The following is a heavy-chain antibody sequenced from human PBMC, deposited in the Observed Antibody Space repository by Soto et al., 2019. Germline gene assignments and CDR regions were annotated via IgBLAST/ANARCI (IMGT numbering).Heavy chain of an antibody. Sequence: QVQRVQSGAEVKKPGASVKVSCKASGYTFTSYGISGVRQAPGQGLEWMGWISAYNGNTNYAQKLQGRVTMTTDTSTTTAYMELRSLRSDDTAVYYCARAENDYSHYGGYYFDYWGQGTLVTVSS. D-gene: IGHD4-4*01. J-gene: IGHJ4*02. CDR3: ARAENDYSHYGGYYFDY. V-gene: IGHV1-18*01. CDR2: ISAYNGNT. CDR1: GYTFTSYG.